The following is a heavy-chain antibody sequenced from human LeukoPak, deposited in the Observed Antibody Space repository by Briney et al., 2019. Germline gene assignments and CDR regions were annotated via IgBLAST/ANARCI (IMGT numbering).Heavy chain of an antibody. V-gene: IGHV4-59*08. CDR3: ASVRRGFGESSKYYAYYYMGV. CDR2: IYYSGST. D-gene: IGHD3-10*01. Sequence: SETLSLTCAVYGGSFSGYYWSWIRQPPGKGLEWIGYIYYSGSTTYNPSLKSRVTISVDTSKNQFSLKLSSVTAADTAVYYCASVRRGFGESSKYYAYYYMGVWGKGTTVTISS. CDR1: GGSFSGYY. J-gene: IGHJ6*03.